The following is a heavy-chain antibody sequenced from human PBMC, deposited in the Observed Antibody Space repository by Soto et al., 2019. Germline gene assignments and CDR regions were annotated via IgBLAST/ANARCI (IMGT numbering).Heavy chain of an antibody. Sequence: SETLSLTCAVYGGSFSGYYWTWIRQPPGTGLEWIGEINHSGSTNYNPSLKSRVTISVDTSKNQFSLKLTSVTAADTAVYYCARYLVVAPAAFLDYWGQGTLVTVSS. CDR2: INHSGST. D-gene: IGHD2-2*01. CDR1: GGSFSGYY. V-gene: IGHV4-34*01. CDR3: ARYLVVAPAAFLDY. J-gene: IGHJ4*02.